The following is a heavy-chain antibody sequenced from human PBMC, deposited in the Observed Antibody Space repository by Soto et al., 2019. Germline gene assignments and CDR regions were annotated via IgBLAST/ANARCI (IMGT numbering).Heavy chain of an antibody. V-gene: IGHV3-48*03. CDR3: ARDIGDQLLLGYYYYGMDV. CDR2: ISSSGSTI. Sequence: GGSLRLSCAASGFTFSSYEMNWVRQAPGKGLEWVSYISSSGSTIYYADSVKGRFTISRDNAENSLYLQMNSLRAEDTAVYYCARDIGDQLLLGYYYYGMDVWGQGTTVTVSS. J-gene: IGHJ6*02. CDR1: GFTFSSYE. D-gene: IGHD2-2*01.